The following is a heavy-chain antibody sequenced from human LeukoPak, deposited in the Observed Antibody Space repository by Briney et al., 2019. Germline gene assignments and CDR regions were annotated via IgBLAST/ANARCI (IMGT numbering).Heavy chain of an antibody. CDR3: AREAHFDWLLDY. D-gene: IGHD3-9*01. J-gene: IGHJ4*02. CDR2: IYFSGST. Sequence: SETLSLTCTVSGGSISSGIYSWSWIRQPAGKGLERIGRIYFSGSTNYNPSLKSRVTISVDTSKNQFSLRLSSVTAADTAVYYCAREAHFDWLLDYWGQGTLVTVSS. CDR1: GGSISSGIYS. V-gene: IGHV4-61*02.